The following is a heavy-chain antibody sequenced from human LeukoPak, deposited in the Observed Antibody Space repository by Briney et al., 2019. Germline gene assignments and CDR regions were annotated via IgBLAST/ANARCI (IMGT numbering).Heavy chain of an antibody. V-gene: IGHV4-4*07. CDR3: ARLRYFDWLLSDDNWFDP. D-gene: IGHD3-9*01. J-gene: IGHJ5*02. CDR1: GGSISSYY. CDR2: IYTSGST. Sequence: PSETLPLTCTVSGGSISSYYWSWIRQPAGKGLEWIGRIYTSGSTNYNPSLKSRVTMSVDTSKNQFSLKLSSVTAADTAVYYCARLRYFDWLLSDDNWFDPWGQGTLVTVSS.